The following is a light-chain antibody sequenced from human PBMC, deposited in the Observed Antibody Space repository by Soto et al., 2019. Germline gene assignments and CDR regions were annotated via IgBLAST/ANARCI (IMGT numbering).Light chain of an antibody. V-gene: IGLV1-44*01. J-gene: IGLJ2*01. CDR2: SND. CDR3: AAWDDSLNVL. CDR1: SSNIGSST. Sequence: QSVLIQPPSASGTPGQRVTISCSGGSSNIGSSTVNWYQQLPGTAPKLLIYSNDQRPSGVPDRFSGSKSGTSASLAIGGLQSEDEADYYCAAWDDSLNVLFGGGTKLTVL.